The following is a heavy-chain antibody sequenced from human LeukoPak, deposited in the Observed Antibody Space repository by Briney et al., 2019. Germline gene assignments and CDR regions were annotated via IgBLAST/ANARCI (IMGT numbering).Heavy chain of an antibody. D-gene: IGHD2-15*01. CDR1: GGTFSSYA. V-gene: IGHV1-69*06. CDR3: ARDVTPFVVVVAGDAFDI. J-gene: IGHJ3*02. Sequence: ASVKVSCKASGGTFSSYAISWVRQAPGQGLEWMGGIIPIFGTANYAQKFQGRVTITADKSTSTAYMELSSLRSEDTAVYYCARDVTPFVVVVAGDAFDIWGQGTMVTVSS. CDR2: IIPIFGTA.